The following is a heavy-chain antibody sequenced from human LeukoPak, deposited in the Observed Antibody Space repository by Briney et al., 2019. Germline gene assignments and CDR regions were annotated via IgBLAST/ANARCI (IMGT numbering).Heavy chain of an antibody. V-gene: IGHV3-30*02. D-gene: IGHD1/OR15-1a*01. CDR2: IRYDGSHK. J-gene: IGHJ4*02. CDR1: GFTFSDYG. CDR3: AKEGTASKPSDLDY. Sequence: GGSLRLSCAASGFTFSDYGMHWVRQAPGKGLEWVAFIRYDGSHKYYADSVKGRFTISRDNSKNTLYFQMNSLRAEDTALYCCAKEGTASKPSDLDYWGQGTLVTVSS.